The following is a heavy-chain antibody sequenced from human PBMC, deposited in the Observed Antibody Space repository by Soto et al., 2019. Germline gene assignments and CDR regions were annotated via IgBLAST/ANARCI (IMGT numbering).Heavy chain of an antibody. V-gene: IGHV1-46*01. Sequence: VASVKVSCKASGDTSTNYHVHWARQAPGQGLEWMGIINPSGVTISYAQKFQGRLTMTRDTSTSTVHMELTTLRSEDTAVYYCAREGVSMFFFDYWGQGTLVTVSS. CDR1: GDTSTNYH. CDR3: AREGVSMFFFDY. D-gene: IGHD3-10*02. J-gene: IGHJ4*02. CDR2: INPSGVTI.